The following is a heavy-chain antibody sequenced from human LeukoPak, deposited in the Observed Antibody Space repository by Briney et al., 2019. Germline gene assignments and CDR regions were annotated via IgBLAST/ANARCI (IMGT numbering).Heavy chain of an antibody. Sequence: GGSLRLSCAASGFTFDDYAMHWVRQAPGKGLEWVSGISWNSGSIGYADSVKGRFTISRDNSKNTLYLQMNSLRAEDTAVYYCARDHGSSSLDYWGQGTLVTVSS. CDR2: ISWNSGSI. CDR3: ARDHGSSSLDY. CDR1: GFTFDDYA. J-gene: IGHJ4*02. D-gene: IGHD6-6*01. V-gene: IGHV3-9*01.